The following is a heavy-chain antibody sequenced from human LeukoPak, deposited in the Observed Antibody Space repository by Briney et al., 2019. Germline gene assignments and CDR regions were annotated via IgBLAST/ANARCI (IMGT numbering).Heavy chain of an antibody. CDR2: ISPHNGQT. CDR3: AKTREAGLNDL. V-gene: IGHV1-18*01. D-gene: IGHD6-19*01. CDR1: GYMFTFYG. J-gene: IGHJ5*02. Sequence: GALVKVSCKASGYMFTFYGITWVRQAPGQGLEWMGWISPHNGQTLYAQEVQDRVIMTTDASTTTAYMELRSLRSDDTAVYYCAKTREAGLNDLWGQGTLVTVSS.